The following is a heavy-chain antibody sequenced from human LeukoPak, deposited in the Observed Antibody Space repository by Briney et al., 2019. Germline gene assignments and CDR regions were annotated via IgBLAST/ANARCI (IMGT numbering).Heavy chain of an antibody. CDR2: IVGDSSKT. CDR3: AKQPSNYYYFDA. CDR1: GLTFHDYA. Sequence: GGCLRLSCAISGLTFHDYAMSWVRQAPGEGREWVSTIVGDSSKTYYADSVKGRFTISRDNSNYMLFLHTTNLRAQHTAIYYCAKQPSNYYYFDAWGKGTTVTVSS. V-gene: IGHV3-23*01. J-gene: IGHJ6*03.